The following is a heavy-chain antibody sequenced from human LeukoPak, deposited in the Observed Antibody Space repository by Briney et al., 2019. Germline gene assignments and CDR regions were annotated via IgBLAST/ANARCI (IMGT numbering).Heavy chain of an antibody. CDR2: IIPIFGTA. CDR3: ARDPRIFGVVPEGGMDV. CDR1: GGTFSSYA. Sequence: ASVKVSCKASGGTFSSYAISWVRQAPGQGLEWMGGIIPIFGTANYAQKFQGRVTITADESTSTAYMELSSLRSEDTAVYYCARDPRIFGVVPEGGMDVWGQGTTVTVSS. V-gene: IGHV1-69*13. J-gene: IGHJ6*02. D-gene: IGHD3-3*02.